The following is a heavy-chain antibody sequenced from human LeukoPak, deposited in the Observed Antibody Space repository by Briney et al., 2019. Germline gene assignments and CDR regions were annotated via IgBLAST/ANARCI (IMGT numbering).Heavy chain of an antibody. CDR2: ISGSGGST. CDR1: GFTFSSYA. D-gene: IGHD1-7*01. V-gene: IGHV3-23*01. Sequence: GGSLRLSCAASGFTFSSYAMSWVRQAPGKGLGWVSAISGSGGSTYYADSVKGRFTISRDNAKNSLYLQMSSLRAEDTAVYYCARAGITGTEDWGQGTLVTVSS. J-gene: IGHJ4*02. CDR3: ARAGITGTED.